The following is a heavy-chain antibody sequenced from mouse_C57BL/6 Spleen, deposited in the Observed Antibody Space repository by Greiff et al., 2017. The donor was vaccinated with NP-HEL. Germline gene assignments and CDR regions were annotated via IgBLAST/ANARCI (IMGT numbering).Heavy chain of an antibody. CDR3: ARHGSSVYAMDY. CDR2: ISSGGSYT. J-gene: IGHJ4*01. Sequence: EVKLMESGGDLVKPGGSLKLSCAASGFTFSSYGMSWVRQTPDKRLEWVATISSGGSYTYYPDSVKGRFTIPRDNAKNTLYLQMSSLKSEDTAMYYCARHGSSVYAMDYWGQGTSVTVSS. V-gene: IGHV5-6*01. D-gene: IGHD1-1*01. CDR1: GFTFSSYG.